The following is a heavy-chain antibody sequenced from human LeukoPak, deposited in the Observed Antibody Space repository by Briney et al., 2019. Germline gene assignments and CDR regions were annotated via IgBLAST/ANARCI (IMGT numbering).Heavy chain of an antibody. Sequence: PGGSLRLSCAASGFTFSDYWMYWVRQAPGKGLMWVSRISSDGSSTTYADSVKGRFTISRDNAKNTLYLQMSSLRAGDTAVYYCARGSGSGFCSGTSCYGYSSLAYWGQGTLVTVSS. V-gene: IGHV3-74*01. CDR1: GFTFSDYW. D-gene: IGHD2-2*01. J-gene: IGHJ4*02. CDR2: ISSDGSST. CDR3: ARGSGSGFCSGTSCYGYSSLAY.